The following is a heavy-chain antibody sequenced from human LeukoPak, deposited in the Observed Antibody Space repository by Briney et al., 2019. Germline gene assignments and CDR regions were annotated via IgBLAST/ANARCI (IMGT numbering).Heavy chain of an antibody. D-gene: IGHD4-23*01. V-gene: IGHV4-59*01. Sequence: SETLSLTCTVSGGSISSYYWSWIRQPPGKGLEWIGYIYYSGSTNFNPSLKSRVTISVDTSKNQFSLKLSSVTAADTAVYYCARGYGGTSTRWGQGTLVTVSS. J-gene: IGHJ4*02. CDR1: GGSISSYY. CDR3: ARGYGGTSTR. CDR2: IYYSGST.